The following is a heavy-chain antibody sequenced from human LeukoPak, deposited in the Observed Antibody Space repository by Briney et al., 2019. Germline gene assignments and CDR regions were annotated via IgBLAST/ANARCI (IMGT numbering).Heavy chain of an antibody. CDR1: GFTFSSYW. Sequence: GSLRLSCAASGFTFSSYWMSWVRQAPGKGLGWVANIKQDGSEKYYVDSVKGRFTISRDNAKNSLYLQMNSLRAEDTAVYYCAARGRFGELSDYWGQGTLVTVSS. V-gene: IGHV3-7*01. J-gene: IGHJ4*02. CDR2: IKQDGSEK. D-gene: IGHD3-10*01. CDR3: AARGRFGELSDY.